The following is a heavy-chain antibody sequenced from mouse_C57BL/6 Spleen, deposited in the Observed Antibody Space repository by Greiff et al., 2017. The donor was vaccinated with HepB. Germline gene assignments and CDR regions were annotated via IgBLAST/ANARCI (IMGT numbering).Heavy chain of an antibody. J-gene: IGHJ3*01. V-gene: IGHV7-3*01. Sequence: EVQGVESGGGLVQPGGSLSLSCAASGFTFTDYYMSWVRQPPGKALEWLGFIRNKANGYTTEYSASVKGRFTISRDNSQSILYLQMNALRAEDSATYYCARNYYGSSPFAYWGQGTLVTVSA. CDR2: IRNKANGYTT. CDR3: ARNYYGSSPFAY. D-gene: IGHD1-1*01. CDR1: GFTFTDYY.